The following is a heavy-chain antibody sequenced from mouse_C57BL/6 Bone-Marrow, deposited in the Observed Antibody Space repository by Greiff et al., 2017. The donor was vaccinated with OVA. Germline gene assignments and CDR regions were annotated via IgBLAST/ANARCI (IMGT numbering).Heavy chain of an antibody. J-gene: IGHJ4*01. CDR2: IDPANGNT. V-gene: IGHV14-3*01. CDR3: ATGYAMDY. Sequence: EVQLQQSVAELVRPGASVKLSCTASGFTIKNTYMHWVKQRPEQGLEWIGRIDPANGNTKYAPKFQGKATITADTSSNTAYLQLSSLTSEDTAIYYCATGYAMDYWGQGTSVTVSS. CDR1: GFTIKNTY.